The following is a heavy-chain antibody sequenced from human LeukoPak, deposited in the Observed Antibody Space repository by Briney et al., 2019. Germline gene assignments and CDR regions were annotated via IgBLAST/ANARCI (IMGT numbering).Heavy chain of an antibody. J-gene: IGHJ5*02. CDR1: GYTFTTYY. D-gene: IGHD5-24*01. V-gene: IGHV1-2*02. CDR2: INPNSGGT. CDR3: ARVGYGRWLQSRNWFDP. Sequence: ASVKVSCKASGYTFTTYYMHWVRQAPGQGLQWMGWINPNSGGTNYAQKFQGRVTMTRDTSISTAYMELSRLRSDDTAVYYCARVGYGRWLQSRNWFDPWGQGTLVTVSS.